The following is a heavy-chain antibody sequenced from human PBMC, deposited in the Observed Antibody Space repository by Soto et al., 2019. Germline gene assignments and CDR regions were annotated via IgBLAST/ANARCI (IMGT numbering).Heavy chain of an antibody. CDR2: IFYSGST. CDR1: GGSLTSFY. CDR3: ARGGYSYGSAYYFDY. V-gene: IGHV4-59*01. Sequence: PSETLSLICAVSGGSLTSFYWSWIRQSPGKGLEWIGYIFYSGSTNYNPSLKSRVTISVDTPKNQFSLKLTSVTAADTAVYYCARGGYSYGSAYYFDYWGQGTLVTVSS. D-gene: IGHD5-18*01. J-gene: IGHJ4*02.